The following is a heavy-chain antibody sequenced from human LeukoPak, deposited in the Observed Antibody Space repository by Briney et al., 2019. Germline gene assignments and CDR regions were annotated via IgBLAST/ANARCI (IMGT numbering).Heavy chain of an antibody. CDR3: ARRAKAARRYYYYYYYMDV. D-gene: IGHD6-6*01. J-gene: IGHJ6*03. CDR2: IYYSGST. Sequence: SQTLSLTCTVSGGSISSGGYYWSWIRQHPGKGLEWIGYIYYSGSTYYNPSLKSRVTISVDTSKNQFSLKLSSVTAADTAVYYCARRAKAARRYYYYYYYMDVWGKGTTVTVSS. V-gene: IGHV4-31*03. CDR1: GGSISSGGYY.